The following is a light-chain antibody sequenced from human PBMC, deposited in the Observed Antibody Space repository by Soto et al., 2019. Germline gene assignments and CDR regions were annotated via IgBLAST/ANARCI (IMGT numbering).Light chain of an antibody. CDR1: QSVRSSY. J-gene: IGKJ3*01. V-gene: IGKV3-20*01. CDR3: QQYTTSFT. CDR2: GVF. Sequence: EIVLTQSPGTLSLSPGERATLSCRASQSVRSSYLAWYQQKPGQAPRLLIYGVFRRATGIPDRFSGSGSGTDFTLTINRLEPEDFAVYYCQQYTTSFTFGPGTTVEIK.